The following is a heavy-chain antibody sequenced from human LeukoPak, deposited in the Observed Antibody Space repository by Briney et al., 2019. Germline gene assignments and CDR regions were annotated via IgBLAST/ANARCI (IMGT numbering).Heavy chain of an antibody. V-gene: IGHV1-69*06. Sequence: ASVKVSCKASGGTFSSYAISWVRQAPGQGLEWMGGIIPIFGTANYAQKFQGRVTITADKSTSTAYMELSSLRSEDTAVYYCARGDDILTGYSDYWGQGTLVTASS. CDR2: IIPIFGTA. CDR1: GGTFSSYA. D-gene: IGHD3-9*01. J-gene: IGHJ4*02. CDR3: ARGDDILTGYSDY.